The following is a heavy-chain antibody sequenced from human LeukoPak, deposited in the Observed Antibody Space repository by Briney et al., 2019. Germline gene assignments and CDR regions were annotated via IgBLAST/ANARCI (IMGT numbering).Heavy chain of an antibody. D-gene: IGHD6-19*01. CDR1: GFTFSSFG. V-gene: IGHV3-7*04. Sequence: GSLRLSCGASGFTFSSFGMHWLRHAPGNGLEGVANIKQDGSEKYYVDSVKGRFTTSRDNAKNSLFLQMNSLRAEDTAVYYCARASASGWFPPPDYWGQGTLVTVSS. J-gene: IGHJ4*02. CDR3: ARASASGWFPPPDY. CDR2: IKQDGSEK.